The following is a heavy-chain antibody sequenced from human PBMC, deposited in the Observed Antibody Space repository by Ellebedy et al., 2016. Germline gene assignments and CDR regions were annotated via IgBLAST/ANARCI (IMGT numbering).Heavy chain of an antibody. J-gene: IGHJ4*02. CDR1: GFNFNIYA. V-gene: IGHV3-30-3*01. Sequence: GGSLRLSCVASGFNFNIYAMHWFLHFPGKGLEWMVVISYDGSNKYYAESMKGRVPISRDNSKNTLYLEMNSLRDEDTAVYYCAREVTQPGKGGWPPGYFFDYWGQGTLVTVSS. CDR3: AREVTQPGKGGWPPGYFFDY. CDR2: ISYDGSNK. D-gene: IGHD1-1*01.